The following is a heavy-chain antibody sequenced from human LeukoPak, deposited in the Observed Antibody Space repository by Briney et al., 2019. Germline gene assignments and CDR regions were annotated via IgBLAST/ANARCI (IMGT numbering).Heavy chain of an antibody. Sequence: SETLSLTCIISNGSISDDYWSWIRQPPGKGLEWIGYIYYSGSTNYNPSLKSRVTISVDRSKNQFSLKLSSLTAADTALYYCARHPKGGNHWYFDSWGQGTLVIVSS. V-gene: IGHV4-59*01. CDR1: NGSISDDY. D-gene: IGHD1-14*01. CDR2: IYYSGST. J-gene: IGHJ4*02. CDR3: ARHPKGGNHWYFDS.